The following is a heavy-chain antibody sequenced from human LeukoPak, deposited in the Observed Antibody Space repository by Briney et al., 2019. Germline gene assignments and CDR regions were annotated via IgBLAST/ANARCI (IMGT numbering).Heavy chain of an antibody. V-gene: IGHV1-69-2*01. Sequence: ASVTVSFTCSVYTFTDYYMHWVQQAPGKGMAWMGRVDPEDGETIYAEKFQGRDTISADTSTDTAYMELSSLRSEDTAVYYCATYDSSGYYPFGYWGQGTLVTVSS. CDR3: ATYDSSGYYPFGY. J-gene: IGHJ4*02. CDR1: VYTFTDYY. D-gene: IGHD3-22*01. CDR2: VDPEDGET.